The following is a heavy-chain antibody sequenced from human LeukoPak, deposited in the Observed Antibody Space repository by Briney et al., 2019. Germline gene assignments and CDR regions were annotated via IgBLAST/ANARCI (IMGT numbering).Heavy chain of an antibody. Sequence: ASVKVSCKASGYTFTSYAMHWVRQAPGQRLEWMGWINAGNGNTKYSQKFQGRVTMTTDTSTSTAYMELRSLRSDDTAVYYCARAGGGYFDYWGQGTLVTVSS. CDR3: ARAGGGYFDY. J-gene: IGHJ4*02. V-gene: IGHV1-3*01. CDR1: GYTFTSYA. CDR2: INAGNGNT. D-gene: IGHD3-10*01.